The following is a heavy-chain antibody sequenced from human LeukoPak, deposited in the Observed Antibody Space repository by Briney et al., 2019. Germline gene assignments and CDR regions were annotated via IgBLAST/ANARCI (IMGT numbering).Heavy chain of an antibody. Sequence: GGSLRLSCAASGFTFSSYAMSWVRQAPGKGLEWVANINEDGSNKWHLGSVKGRFTVSRDNARNSLYLQMNSLRVEDTAVYYCTRVIVAVPGYFDYFDFWGQGVLVTVSS. CDR3: TRVIVAVPGYFDYFDF. V-gene: IGHV3-7*01. D-gene: IGHD6-19*01. CDR2: INEDGSNK. CDR1: GFTFSSYA. J-gene: IGHJ4*02.